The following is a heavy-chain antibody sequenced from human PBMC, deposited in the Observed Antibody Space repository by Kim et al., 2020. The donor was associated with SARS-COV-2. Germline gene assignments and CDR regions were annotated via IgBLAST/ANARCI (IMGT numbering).Heavy chain of an antibody. CDR3: ARDLLLWFGEPSGVRDYYYYYGMDV. J-gene: IGHJ6*02. D-gene: IGHD3-10*01. V-gene: IGHV3-21*01. Sequence: GGSLRLSCAASGFTFSSHSMNWVRQAPGKGLEWVSSISSSSSYIYYADSVKGRFTISRDNAKNSLYLQMNSLRAEDTAVYYCARDLLLWFGEPSGVRDYYYYYGMDVWGQGTTVTVSS. CDR1: GFTFSSHS. CDR2: ISSSSSYI.